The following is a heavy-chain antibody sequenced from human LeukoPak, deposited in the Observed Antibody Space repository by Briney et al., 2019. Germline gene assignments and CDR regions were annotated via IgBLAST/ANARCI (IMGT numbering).Heavy chain of an antibody. J-gene: IGHJ4*02. CDR3: AKNTPSGSMDL. CDR2: INTNTGNP. CDR1: GYTFPNYP. D-gene: IGHD2/OR15-2a*01. V-gene: IGHV7-4-1*02. Sequence: ASVKVSCKASGYTFPNYPMNWVRQAPGQGLEWMGWINTNTGNPTYAQGFTGRIVFSLDTSVTTAYLQISSLKGEDTAVYYCAKNTPSGSMDLWGQGTLVTVSS.